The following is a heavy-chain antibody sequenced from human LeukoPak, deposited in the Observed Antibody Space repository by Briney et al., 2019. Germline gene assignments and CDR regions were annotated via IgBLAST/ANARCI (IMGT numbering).Heavy chain of an antibody. Sequence: SQTLSLTCAISGDSVSSNSAAWNWIRQSPSRGLEWLGRTYYRSKWYNDYAVSVKSRITINPDTSKNQFSLQLNSVTPEDAAVYYCAREAEMAKGPKIERWFDPWGQGTLVTVSS. CDR3: AREAEMAKGPKIERWFDP. CDR1: GDSVSSNSAA. CDR2: TYYRSKWYN. D-gene: IGHD5-24*01. V-gene: IGHV6-1*01. J-gene: IGHJ5*02.